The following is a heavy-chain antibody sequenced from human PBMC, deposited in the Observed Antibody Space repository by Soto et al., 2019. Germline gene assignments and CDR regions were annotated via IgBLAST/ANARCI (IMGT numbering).Heavy chain of an antibody. CDR3: ARGAYTPPAYYHGMDV. Sequence: SPTLSLTCVISGDSVSSNSAGWNWIRQSPSRGLEWLVRTFYRSKWYNDYAVSLKGRISINADTSKNEFSLQLNSVTPEDTAVSYRARGAYTPPAYYHGMDVWGQGTTVTVCS. V-gene: IGHV6-1*01. J-gene: IGHJ6*02. CDR1: GDSVSSNSAG. CDR2: TFYRSKWYN. D-gene: IGHD2-15*01.